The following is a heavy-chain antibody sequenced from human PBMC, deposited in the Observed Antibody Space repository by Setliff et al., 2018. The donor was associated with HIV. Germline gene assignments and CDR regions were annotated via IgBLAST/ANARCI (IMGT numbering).Heavy chain of an antibody. J-gene: IGHJ5*02. Sequence: PSETLSLTCSVPGYSITNGYFWGWIRQPPGKGLEWVGSIYHDGSTYYNPSLRSRATISVDTSKNQFSLKLSSVTAADTAVYYCARYYGSGTYHRWFDPWGQGTPVTVSS. CDR2: IYHDGST. CDR3: ARYYGSGTYHRWFDP. CDR1: GYSITNGYF. V-gene: IGHV4-38-2*02. D-gene: IGHD3-10*01.